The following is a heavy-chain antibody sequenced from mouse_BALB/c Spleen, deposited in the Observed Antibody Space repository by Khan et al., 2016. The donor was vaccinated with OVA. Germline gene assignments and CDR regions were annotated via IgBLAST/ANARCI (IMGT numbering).Heavy chain of an antibody. CDR2: LWAGGST. Sequence: VELVESGPGLVAPSQTLSITCTVSGFSLTSYGVHWVRQPPGKGLEWLGVLWAGGSTNHNSALMSRLSISKDNSKSQVFLKMNSLQTDDTAMYYCARAFYYGAWFAYWGQGTLVTVSA. D-gene: IGHD1-1*01. CDR1: GFSLTSYG. CDR3: ARAFYYGAWFAY. J-gene: IGHJ3*01. V-gene: IGHV2-9*02.